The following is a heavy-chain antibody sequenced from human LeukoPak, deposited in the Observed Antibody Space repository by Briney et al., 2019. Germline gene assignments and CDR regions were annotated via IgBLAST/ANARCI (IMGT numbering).Heavy chain of an antibody. CDR2: ISGSGGST. CDR1: GFTFSSYA. Sequence: GGSLRLSCAASGFTFSSYAMSWVRQAPGKGLEWVSAISGSGGSTYYADSVKGRFTISRDNSKNTLYLQMTGLRAADTAIYYCAKPGFNYGDAFDIWGQGTMVIVSS. CDR3: AKPGFNYGDAFDI. V-gene: IGHV3-23*01. D-gene: IGHD5-18*01. J-gene: IGHJ3*02.